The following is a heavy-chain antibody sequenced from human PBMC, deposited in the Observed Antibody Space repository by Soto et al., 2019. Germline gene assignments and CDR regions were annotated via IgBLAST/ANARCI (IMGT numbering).Heavy chain of an antibody. Sequence: QVQLQQSGPGLVKPSQTLSLTCAVSGDSVSSNNIAWNWLRQSPWRGLEWLGRTYYRSKWYNEYAVSVRSRITINLDTSKNQFSLQLNSVTPEDTAVYYCARGRWSTVDYWGQGAQVTVSS. V-gene: IGHV6-1*01. J-gene: IGHJ4*02. CDR2: TYYRSKWYN. D-gene: IGHD2-15*01. CDR3: ARGRWSTVDY. CDR1: GDSVSSNNIA.